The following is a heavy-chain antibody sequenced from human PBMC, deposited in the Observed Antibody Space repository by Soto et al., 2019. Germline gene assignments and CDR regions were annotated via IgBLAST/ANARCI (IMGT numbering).Heavy chain of an antibody. V-gene: IGHV3-74*01. CDR1: GFTFNTYW. D-gene: IGHD3-3*01. Sequence: GGSLRVSCAASGFTFNTYWMNWVRQAPGKGPEWLSGINSDGTISSYADSVKGRFTISRDNSKNTVYLQMNDLRVEDAAEYFCAKDSWAIFGVPAGEYYAMDVWGQGTTVTVSS. J-gene: IGHJ6*02. CDR3: AKDSWAIFGVPAGEYYAMDV. CDR2: INSDGTIS.